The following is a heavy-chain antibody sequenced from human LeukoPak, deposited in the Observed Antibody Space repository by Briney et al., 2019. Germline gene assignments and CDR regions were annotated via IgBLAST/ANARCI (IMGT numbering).Heavy chain of an antibody. CDR3: AREGRDGYNQYYFDY. J-gene: IGHJ4*02. CDR2: IGTAGDT. Sequence: SGGSLRLSCAASGFTFSSYDMHWVRQATGKGLEWVSAIGTAGDTYYPGSVKGRFTISRENAKNSLYLQMISLRAGDTAVYYCAREGRDGYNQYYFDYWGQGTLVTVSS. V-gene: IGHV3-13*01. CDR1: GFTFSSYD. D-gene: IGHD5-24*01.